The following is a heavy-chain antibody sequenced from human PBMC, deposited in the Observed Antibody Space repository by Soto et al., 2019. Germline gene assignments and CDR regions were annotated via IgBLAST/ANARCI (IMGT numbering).Heavy chain of an antibody. CDR3: ARGGATVTSSPGAFDI. Sequence: SVKVSCKASGGTFSSYAVSWVRQAPGQGLEWMGGIIPIFGTANYAQKFQGRVTITADESTSTAYMELSSLRSEDTAVYYCARGGATVTSSPGAFDIWGQGTMVTVSS. V-gene: IGHV1-69*13. CDR2: IIPIFGTA. J-gene: IGHJ3*02. CDR1: GGTFSSYA. D-gene: IGHD4-4*01.